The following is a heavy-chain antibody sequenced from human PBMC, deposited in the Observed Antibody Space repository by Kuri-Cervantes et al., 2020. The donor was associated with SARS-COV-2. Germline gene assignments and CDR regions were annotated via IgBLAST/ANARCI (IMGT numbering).Heavy chain of an antibody. V-gene: IGHV4-4*07. D-gene: IGHD6-13*01. CDR2: IYTGGTT. J-gene: IGHJ4*02. Sequence: SETLSLTCNVSGASISSYYWSWIRQPAGKGLEWIGRIYTGGTTNYNPSLRSRVTMSADTSRNQLSLKVNSVTAADTAVYYCARAMGSSWSQMPHFDTWGQGTLVTLSS. CDR3: ARAMGSSWSQMPHFDT. CDR1: GASISSYY.